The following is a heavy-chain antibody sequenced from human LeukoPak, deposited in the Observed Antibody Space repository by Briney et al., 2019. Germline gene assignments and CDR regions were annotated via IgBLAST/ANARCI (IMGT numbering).Heavy chain of an antibody. V-gene: IGHV3-48*02. Sequence: GGSLRLSCAASGFTFSSYSMNWVRQAPGKGLEWVSYIVSSSSFIKYADSVRGRFTISRDNAKNSLYLQMNSLRDEDTAVYYCARDKWSDERAFDVWGQGTMVIVSS. CDR2: IVSSSSFI. CDR1: GFTFSSYS. CDR3: ARDKWSDERAFDV. J-gene: IGHJ3*01. D-gene: IGHD1-26*01.